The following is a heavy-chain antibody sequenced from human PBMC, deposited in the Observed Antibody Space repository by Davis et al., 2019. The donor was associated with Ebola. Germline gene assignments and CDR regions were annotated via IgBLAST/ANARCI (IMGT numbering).Heavy chain of an antibody. CDR1: GFTFSSYS. V-gene: IGHV3-48*02. J-gene: IGHJ6*02. CDR2: ISSSSTI. CDR3: ASMTFGYYYGMDV. Sequence: GESLKISCAASGFTFSSYSMNWVRQAPGKGLEWVSYISSSSTIYYADSVKGRFTISRDNAKNSLYLQMNSLRDEDTAVYYCASMTFGYYYGMDVWGQGTTVTVSS. D-gene: IGHD3-10*01.